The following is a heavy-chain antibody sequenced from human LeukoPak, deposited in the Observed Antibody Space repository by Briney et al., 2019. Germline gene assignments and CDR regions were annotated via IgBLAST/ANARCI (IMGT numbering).Heavy chain of an antibody. Sequence: AGRSLRLSCAASGFTFSSYAMHWVRQAPGKGLEWVAVISYDGSNKYYADSVKGRFTISRDNSKNTLYLQMNSLRAEDTAVYYCARVLQLASLLGPRNYGMDVWGQGTTVTVSS. D-gene: IGHD5-18*01. J-gene: IGHJ6*02. CDR2: ISYDGSNK. CDR3: ARVLQLASLLGPRNYGMDV. V-gene: IGHV3-30-3*01. CDR1: GFTFSSYA.